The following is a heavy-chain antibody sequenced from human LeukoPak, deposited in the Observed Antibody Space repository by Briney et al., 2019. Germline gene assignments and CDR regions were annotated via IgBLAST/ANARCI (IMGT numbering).Heavy chain of an antibody. CDR1: GGSISSYY. CDR3: ARLVIVGSAADAFDI. J-gene: IGHJ3*02. CDR2: IYYSGST. V-gene: IGHV4-59*01. Sequence: PSETLSLTCTVSGGSISSYYWSWIRQPPGKGLEWIGYIYYSGSTNYNPSLKSRVTISVDTSKNQFSLKLSSVTAADTAVYYCARLVIVGSAADAFDIWGQGTMVTVSS. D-gene: IGHD5-12*01.